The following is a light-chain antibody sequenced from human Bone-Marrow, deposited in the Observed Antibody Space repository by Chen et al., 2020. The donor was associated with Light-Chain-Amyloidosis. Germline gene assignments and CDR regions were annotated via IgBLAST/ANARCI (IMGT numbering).Light chain of an antibody. CDR3: ATWDSSLTVWM. CDR2: ENN. J-gene: IGLJ3*02. CDR1: NSNIGINY. Sequence: QSVLTQPPSVSASPGQKVTISCSGSNSNIGINYVSWYQHLPGTSPKLLIYENNQRPSEIPARFSGSKSGTSATLGVAGLQTGDEADYYCATWDSSLTVWMFGGGTKLTVL. V-gene: IGLV1-51*02.